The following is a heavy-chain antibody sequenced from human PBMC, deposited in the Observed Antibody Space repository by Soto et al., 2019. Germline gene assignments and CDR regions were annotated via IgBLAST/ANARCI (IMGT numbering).Heavy chain of an antibody. Sequence: GGSLRLSCAASGFTFSDHYMAWFRQTPERGLEWLAYISHRSLTIYHARSVKDRFTISRDDATDSIYLQMNNLRVEDTAVYFCARGGGSSPFDYWGQGTVVTVSS. CDR3: ARGGGSSPFDY. J-gene: IGHJ4*02. V-gene: IGHV3-11*01. CDR2: ISHRSLTI. D-gene: IGHD6-6*01. CDR1: GFTFSDHY.